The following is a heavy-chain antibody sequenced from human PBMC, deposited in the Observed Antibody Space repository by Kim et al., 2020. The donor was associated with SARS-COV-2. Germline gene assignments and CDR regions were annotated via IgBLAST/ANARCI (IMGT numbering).Heavy chain of an antibody. D-gene: IGHD3-22*01. CDR3: ALQPYKYHSRSYSSPFDN. Sequence: SETLSLTCTVSGGSIRSPNYYWGWIRQPPGKGLEWIGTIFYSGTTYYNPSLRSRITMTVDTSKNQFSLKLRSVTDADTAVYYCALQPYKYHSRSYSSPFDNWGQGALVTVSS. CDR2: IFYSGTT. V-gene: IGHV4-39*01. CDR1: GGSIRSPNYY. J-gene: IGHJ4*02.